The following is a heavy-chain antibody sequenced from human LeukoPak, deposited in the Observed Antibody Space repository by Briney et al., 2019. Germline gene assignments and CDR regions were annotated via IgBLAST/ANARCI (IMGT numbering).Heavy chain of an antibody. CDR2: ISWNSGSI. J-gene: IGHJ3*02. Sequence: GRSLRLSCAASGFTFDDYAMHWVRQAPGKCLEWVSGISWNSGSIGYADSVKGRFTISRDNAKNSLYLQMNSLRAEDMALYYCAKGIGYYYDSSGAFDIWGQGTMVTVSS. CDR1: GFTFDDYA. D-gene: IGHD3-22*01. V-gene: IGHV3-9*03. CDR3: AKGIGYYYDSSGAFDI.